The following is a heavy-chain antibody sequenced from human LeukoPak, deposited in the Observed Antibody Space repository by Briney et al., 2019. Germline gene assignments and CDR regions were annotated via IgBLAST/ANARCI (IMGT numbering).Heavy chain of an antibody. CDR2: ISSSGSTI. J-gene: IGHJ6*02. CDR1: GFTFSDYY. D-gene: IGHD3-10*01. Sequence: GGSLRLSCAASGFTFSDYYMSWIRQAPGKGLEWVSYISSSGSTIYYADSVKGRFTISRDNAKNSLYLQMNSLRAEDTAVYYCARDAVTMVRGTVLFYYYGMDVWGQGTTVTVSS. V-gene: IGHV3-11*01. CDR3: ARDAVTMVRGTVLFYYYGMDV.